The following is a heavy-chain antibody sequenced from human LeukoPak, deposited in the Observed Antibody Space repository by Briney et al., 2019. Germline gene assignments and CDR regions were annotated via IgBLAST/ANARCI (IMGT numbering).Heavy chain of an antibody. V-gene: IGHV4-34*01. CDR1: GGSFSGYY. Sequence: PSETLSLTCAVYGGSFSGYYWSWIRQPPGKGLEWIGEINHSGSTNYNPSLKSRVTISVDTSKNQFSLKLSSVTAADTAVYYCARFIPYYFDYWGQGTLVTVSS. CDR2: INHSGST. D-gene: IGHD2-2*02. J-gene: IGHJ4*02. CDR3: ARFIPYYFDY.